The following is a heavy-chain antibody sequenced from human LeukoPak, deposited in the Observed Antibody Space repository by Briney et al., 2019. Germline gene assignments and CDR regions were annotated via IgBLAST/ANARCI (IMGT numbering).Heavy chain of an antibody. J-gene: IGHJ6*02. Sequence: GRSLRLSCAASGFTLSSYAMHWVRQAPGKGLEWVAVISYDGSNKYYADSVKGRFTISKDNSKNTLYLQMNSLRAENTAVYYCARDSPNPNYDILTGRLYYYYYYGMDVWGQGTTVTVSS. CDR1: GFTLSSYA. D-gene: IGHD3-9*01. V-gene: IGHV3-30-3*01. CDR3: ARDSPNPNYDILTGRLYYYYYYGMDV. CDR2: ISYDGSNK.